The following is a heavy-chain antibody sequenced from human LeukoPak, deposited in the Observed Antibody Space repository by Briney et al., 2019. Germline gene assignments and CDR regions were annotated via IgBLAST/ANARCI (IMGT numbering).Heavy chain of an antibody. CDR1: GFTFSSYW. CDR2: IKQDGSEK. V-gene: IGHV3-7*03. D-gene: IGHD5-24*01. CDR3: AKSGYNRFDY. Sequence: PGGSLRLSCAASGFTFSSYWMSWVRQAPGKGLEWVANIKQDGSEKYYVDSVKGRFTISRDNSKNTLYLQMNSLRADDTVVYYCAKSGYNRFDYWGQGTLVTVSS. J-gene: IGHJ4*02.